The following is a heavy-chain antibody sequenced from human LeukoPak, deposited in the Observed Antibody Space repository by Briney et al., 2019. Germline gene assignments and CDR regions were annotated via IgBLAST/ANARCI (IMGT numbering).Heavy chain of an antibody. Sequence: GGSLRLSCAASGFTFSDYYMSWIRQAPGKGQEWVSYISSSGSTIYYADSVKGRFTISRDNAKNSLYLQMNSLRAEDTAVYYCASPDSVAGHNFDYWGQGTLVTVSS. CDR1: GFTFSDYY. J-gene: IGHJ4*02. CDR3: ASPDSVAGHNFDY. V-gene: IGHV3-11*01. CDR2: ISSSGSTI. D-gene: IGHD6-19*01.